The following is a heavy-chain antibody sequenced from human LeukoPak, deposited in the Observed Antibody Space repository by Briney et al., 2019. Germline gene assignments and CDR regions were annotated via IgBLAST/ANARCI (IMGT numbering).Heavy chain of an antibody. D-gene: IGHD3-9*01. V-gene: IGHV3-7*01. CDR3: ARDGEYDILTGYYNILMDYYMDV. Sequence: PGGSLRLSCAASGFTFSSYWMSWVRQAPGKRLEWVANIKQDGSEKYYVDSVKGRFTISRDNAKNSLYLQMNSLRAEDTAVYYCARDGEYDILTGYYNILMDYYMDVWGKGTTVTVSS. J-gene: IGHJ6*03. CDR2: IKQDGSEK. CDR1: GFTFSSYW.